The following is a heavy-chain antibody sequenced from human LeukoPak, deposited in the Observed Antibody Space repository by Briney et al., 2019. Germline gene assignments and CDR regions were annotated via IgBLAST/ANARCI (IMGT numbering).Heavy chain of an antibody. CDR2: INPSGGGT. Sequence: ASVKVSCKASGYTFTSYYMHWVRQAPGQGLEWMGIINPSGGGTNYAQKFQGRVTMTRDTSISTAYMELSRLRSDDTAVYYCARDCSGGSCYAWSRGDYRGQGTLVTVSS. CDR3: ARDCSGGSCYAWSRGDY. CDR1: GYTFTSYY. D-gene: IGHD2-15*01. J-gene: IGHJ4*02. V-gene: IGHV1-2*02.